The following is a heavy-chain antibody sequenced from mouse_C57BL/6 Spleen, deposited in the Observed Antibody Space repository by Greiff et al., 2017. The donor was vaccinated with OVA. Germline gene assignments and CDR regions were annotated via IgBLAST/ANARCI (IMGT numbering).Heavy chain of an antibody. J-gene: IGHJ4*01. CDR3: ASYGSSYYYAMDY. V-gene: IGHV5-17*01. Sequence: EVKVVESGGGLVKPGGSLKLSCAASGFTFSDYGMHWVRQAPEKGLEWVAYISSGSSTIYYADTVKGRFTISRDNAKNTLFLQMTRLRSEDTAMYYCASYGSSYYYAMDYWGQGTSVTVSS. D-gene: IGHD1-1*01. CDR2: ISSGSSTI. CDR1: GFTFSDYG.